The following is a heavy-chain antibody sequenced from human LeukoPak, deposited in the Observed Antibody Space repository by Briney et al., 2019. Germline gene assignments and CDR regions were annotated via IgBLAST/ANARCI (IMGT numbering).Heavy chain of an antibody. CDR3: ATDNDCSGGSCYPNWFDT. CDR2: IYYSGST. CDR1: GGSISSHY. V-gene: IGHV4-59*11. J-gene: IGHJ5*02. D-gene: IGHD2-15*01. Sequence: SETLSLTCTVSGGSISSHYWSWIRQPPGKGLEWIGDIYYSGSTNYNPSLKSRVTISVDPSTNQSSLKLSSVTAADTAVYYCATDNDCSGGSCYPNWFDTWGQGTLVTVSS.